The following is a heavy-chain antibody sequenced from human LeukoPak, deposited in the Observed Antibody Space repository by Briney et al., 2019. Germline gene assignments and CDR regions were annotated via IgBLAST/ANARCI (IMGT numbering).Heavy chain of an antibody. V-gene: IGHV4-59*01. CDR1: GGSISSYY. Sequence: SETLSLTCTVSGGSISSYYWSWIRQPPGKGLEWIGFIYYSGSTNYNPSLKSRVTISVHTSKNQFSLKLSSVTAADTAVYYCARVSDYGDYAPDYWGQGTLVTVSS. D-gene: IGHD4-17*01. CDR3: ARVSDYGDYAPDY. J-gene: IGHJ4*02. CDR2: IYYSGST.